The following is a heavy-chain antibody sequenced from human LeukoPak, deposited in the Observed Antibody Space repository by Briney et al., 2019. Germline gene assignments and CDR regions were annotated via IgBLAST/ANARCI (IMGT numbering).Heavy chain of an antibody. V-gene: IGHV4-39*01. CDR2: IYYSGST. CDR1: GGSISSSSYH. J-gene: IGHJ4*02. D-gene: IGHD6-13*01. CDR3: ARQGGRLAASTNY. Sequence: SETLSLTCTVSGGSISSSSYHWGWIRQPPGKGLEWIGSIYYSGSTYYNPSLKSRVTISVDTSKNQFSLKLSSVTAADTAVYYCARQGGRLAASTNYWGQGTLVTVSS.